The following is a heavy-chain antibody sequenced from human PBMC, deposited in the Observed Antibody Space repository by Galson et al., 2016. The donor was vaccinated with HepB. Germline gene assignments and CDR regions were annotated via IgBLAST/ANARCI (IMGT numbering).Heavy chain of an antibody. D-gene: IGHD3-10*02. Sequence: QSGAEVKTPGESLKISCKTSGYTFSNYCIAWVRQMPGKGLEWMGIIYPDDSDARYSPSFQGQVTFSGDRSIDTAYLQWSSLKASDSAMYFCARANYDVVSGHPQGYDYWGQGTRVTVSS. V-gene: IGHV5-51*01. CDR2: IYPDDSDA. J-gene: IGHJ4*02. CDR1: GYTFSNYC. CDR3: ARANYDVVSGHPQGYDY.